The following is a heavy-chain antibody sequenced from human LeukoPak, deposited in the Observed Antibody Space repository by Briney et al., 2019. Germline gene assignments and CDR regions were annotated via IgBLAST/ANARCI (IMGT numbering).Heavy chain of an antibody. Sequence: GGSLRLSCAASGFTFSSYWMSWVRQAPGKGLEWVANIKQDGSEKYYVDSVKGRFTNSRDNAKNSLYLQMNSLRAEDTAVYYCASLSEGYCSSTSRSGGDYWGQGTLVTVSS. D-gene: IGHD2-2*01. J-gene: IGHJ4*02. CDR3: ASLSEGYCSSTSRSGGDY. CDR1: GFTFSSYW. V-gene: IGHV3-7*01. CDR2: IKQDGSEK.